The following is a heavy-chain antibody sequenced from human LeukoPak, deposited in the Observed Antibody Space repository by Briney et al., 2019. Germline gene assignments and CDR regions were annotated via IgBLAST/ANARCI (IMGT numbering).Heavy chain of an antibody. D-gene: IGHD5-12*01. J-gene: IGHJ6*02. CDR3: ARGEVATTYYYGMDV. V-gene: IGHV3-48*04. CDR2: ISSSTDRI. CDR1: GFTFRSFS. Sequence: GGSLRLSCAASGFTFRSFSMNWVRQAPGKGLEWVSYISSSTDRIKYAESVKGRFTISRDNVKNSLFLQMNSLRAEDTAVYYCARGEVATTYYYGMDVGGQGTTVTVSS.